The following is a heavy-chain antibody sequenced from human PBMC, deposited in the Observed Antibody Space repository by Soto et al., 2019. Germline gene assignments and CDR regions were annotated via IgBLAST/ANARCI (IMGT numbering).Heavy chain of an antibody. CDR3: ARETRSSLAAAGTDY. Sequence: SETLSLTCVVYGGSFRNYYWLLVRQPPGKGLEWIGEVNHSGEATYNPSLQSRVTISVDTSKNQFSLKLSSVTAADTAVYYCARETRSSLAAAGTDYWGQGTLVTVSS. CDR2: VNHSGEA. J-gene: IGHJ4*02. V-gene: IGHV4-34*09. CDR1: GGSFRNYY. D-gene: IGHD6-13*01.